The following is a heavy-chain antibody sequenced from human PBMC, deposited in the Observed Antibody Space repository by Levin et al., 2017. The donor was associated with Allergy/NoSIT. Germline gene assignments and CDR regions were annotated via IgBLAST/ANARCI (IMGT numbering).Heavy chain of an antibody. CDR3: AKDYPAGYSSSWYEVDY. Sequence: PGGSLRLSCAASGFTFSSYGMHWVRQAPGKGLEWVAVISYDGSNKYYADSVKGRFTISRDNSKNTLYLQMNSLRAEDTAVYYCAKDYPAGYSSSWYEVDYWGQGTLVTVSS. CDR1: GFTFSSYG. V-gene: IGHV3-30*18. D-gene: IGHD6-13*01. J-gene: IGHJ4*02. CDR2: ISYDGSNK.